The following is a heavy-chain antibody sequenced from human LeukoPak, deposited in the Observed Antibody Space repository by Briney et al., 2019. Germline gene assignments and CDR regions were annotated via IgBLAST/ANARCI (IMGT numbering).Heavy chain of an antibody. D-gene: IGHD1-26*01. J-gene: IGHJ3*02. CDR1: GYTLTELS. Sequence: ASVKVSCKVSGYTLTELSMHWVRQAPGKGLEWMGGFDPEDGETIYAQKFQGRVTITADESTSTAYMELSSLRSEDTAVYYCASGRRGWPSGSYDAFDIWGQGTMVTVSS. V-gene: IGHV1-24*01. CDR2: FDPEDGET. CDR3: ASGRRGWPSGSYDAFDI.